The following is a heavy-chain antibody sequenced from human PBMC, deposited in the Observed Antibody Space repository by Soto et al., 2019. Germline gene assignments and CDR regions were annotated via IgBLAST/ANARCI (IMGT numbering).Heavy chain of an antibody. CDR3: ARGPLE. CDR2: IDPDSGET. CDR1: GYIFTGYY. J-gene: IGHJ4*02. V-gene: IGHV1-2*02. Sequence: ASVKVSCKASGYIFTGYYLNWVRQAPGRGLEWVGRIDPDSGETGSSEKYYGRLTLTRDTAIDTAYMEMTRLTLDDTAIYYCARGPLEWGQGTLVTVSS.